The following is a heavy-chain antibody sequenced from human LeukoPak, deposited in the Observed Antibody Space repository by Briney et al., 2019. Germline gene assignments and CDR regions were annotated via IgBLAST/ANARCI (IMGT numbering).Heavy chain of an antibody. Sequence: GGSLRLSCAASGFTFSSYAMHWVRQAPGKGLEWVAVISYDGSNKYYADSVKGRFTISRDNSKNTLYLQMNSLRAEDTAVYYCARDKIGIDYFDHWGQGTLVTVSS. D-gene: IGHD3-22*01. CDR3: ARDKIGIDYFDH. J-gene: IGHJ4*02. CDR1: GFTFSSYA. V-gene: IGHV3-30-3*01. CDR2: ISYDGSNK.